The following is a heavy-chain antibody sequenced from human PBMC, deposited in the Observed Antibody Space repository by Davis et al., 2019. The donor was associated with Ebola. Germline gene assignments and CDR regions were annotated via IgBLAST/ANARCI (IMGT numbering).Heavy chain of an antibody. CDR2: IYSGGST. D-gene: IGHD3-10*01. CDR3: ARGGKGVHYYYYGMDV. Sequence: GESLKISCAASGFTVSSNYMSWVRQAPGKGLEWVSVIYSGGSTYYVDSVKGRFTISRDNSKNTLYLQMNSLRAEDTAVYYCARGGKGVHYYYYGMDVWGQGTTVTVSS. V-gene: IGHV3-66*01. CDR1: GFTVSSNY. J-gene: IGHJ6*02.